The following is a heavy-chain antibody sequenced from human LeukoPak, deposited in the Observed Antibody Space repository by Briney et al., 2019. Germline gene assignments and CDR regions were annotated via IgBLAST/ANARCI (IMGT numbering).Heavy chain of an antibody. D-gene: IGHD1-26*01. J-gene: IGHJ4*02. V-gene: IGHV1-8*01. CDR1: GYTFTSYD. CDR2: MNPNSGNT. Sequence: ASVKVSCTASGYTFTSYDINWVRQATGQGLEWMGWMNPNSGNTGYAQKLQGRVTMTTDTSTSTAYMELRSLRSDDTAVYYCAREGEGFDYWGQGTLVTVSS. CDR3: AREGEGFDY.